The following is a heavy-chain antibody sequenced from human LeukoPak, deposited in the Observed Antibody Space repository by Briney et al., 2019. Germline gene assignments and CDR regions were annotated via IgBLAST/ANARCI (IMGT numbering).Heavy chain of an antibody. J-gene: IGHJ3*02. D-gene: IGHD4-17*01. Sequence: GGSLRLSCEASGFSVSNNYMTWVRQAPANGLEWVSVIYSGGTTYYGDSVEGRFTISRDNSRNTLNLQMNSLRAEDTAVYFCARGQSGDPAFDIWGQGTMVTVSS. V-gene: IGHV3-53*01. CDR2: IYSGGTT. CDR1: GFSVSNNY. CDR3: ARGQSGDPAFDI.